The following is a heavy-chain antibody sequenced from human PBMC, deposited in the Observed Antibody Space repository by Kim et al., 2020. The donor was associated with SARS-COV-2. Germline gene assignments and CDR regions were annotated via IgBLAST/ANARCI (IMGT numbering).Heavy chain of an antibody. V-gene: IGHV4-34*01. Sequence: SETLSLTCAVYVGSLSGYHWTWVRQPPGKGLEWIGEINHSGATNYNPSPRSRVAISVDTSKNQFCLKLNSVTAADTSVYFCAKGWAGVVPSPILGIGPHYDYDAMDVWGRGTTVTVSS. CDR3: AKGWAGVVPSPILGIGPHYDYDAMDV. CDR2: INHSGAT. CDR1: VGSLSGYH. J-gene: IGHJ6*02. D-gene: IGHD7-27*01.